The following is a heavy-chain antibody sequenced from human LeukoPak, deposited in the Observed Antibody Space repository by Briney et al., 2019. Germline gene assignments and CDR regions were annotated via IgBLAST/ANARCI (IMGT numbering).Heavy chain of an antibody. D-gene: IGHD6-19*01. CDR1: GGSFTSYY. CDR2: IHTSGST. V-gene: IGHV4-4*07. CDR3: ARELYGSGLGPLWY. J-gene: IGHJ4*02. Sequence: PSETLSLTCSVSGGSFTSYYWSWIRQPAGKGLEWIGRIHTSGSTDYNPSLKTRVTMSVDTLKNQFSLKLNSVTATDTAVYYCARELYGSGLGPLWYWGQGTLVTVSS.